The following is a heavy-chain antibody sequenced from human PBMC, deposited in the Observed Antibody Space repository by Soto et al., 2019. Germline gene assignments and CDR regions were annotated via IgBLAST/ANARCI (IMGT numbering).Heavy chain of an antibody. CDR2: ISAYNGKI. D-gene: IGHD3-16*01. V-gene: IGHV1-18*01. Sequence: QVQLVQSGAEVREPGASVKVSCKASGYTFTNYGISWVRQDPGQGLEWIGWISAYNGKIDYAQKVQGRITMTTDTSTSTAFMELRSLRSVDTAVYYCARETIPQMYYYGTDVWGQGTTVIVSS. J-gene: IGHJ6*02. CDR3: ARETIPQMYYYGTDV. CDR1: GYTFTNYG.